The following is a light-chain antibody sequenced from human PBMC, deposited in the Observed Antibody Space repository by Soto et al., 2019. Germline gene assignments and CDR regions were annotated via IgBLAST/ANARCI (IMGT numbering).Light chain of an antibody. V-gene: IGKV1-5*03. Sequence: DMQMTQSPSTLSSSLGDRVTITCRASQSISSWLAWYQQKPGKAPKLLIYKASSLESGVPSRFSGIGSGTEFTLTISSMKPDDFATDYCQQYNSYWTFGQGTKVDIK. J-gene: IGKJ1*01. CDR3: QQYNSYWT. CDR2: KAS. CDR1: QSISSW.